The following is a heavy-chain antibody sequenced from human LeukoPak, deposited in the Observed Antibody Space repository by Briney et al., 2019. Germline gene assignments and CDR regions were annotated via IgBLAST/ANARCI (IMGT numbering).Heavy chain of an antibody. CDR2: IKSKTDGGTT. J-gene: IGHJ6*02. CDR1: GFTFSNAW. Sequence: GGSLRLSCAASGFTFSNAWMSWVRQAPGKGLEWVGRIKSKTDGGTTDYAAPVKGRFTISRDDSKNTLYLQMNSLKTEDTAVYYCTTARGQLWSPYYYGMDVWGQGTTVTVSS. D-gene: IGHD5-18*01. V-gene: IGHV3-15*01. CDR3: TTARGQLWSPYYYGMDV.